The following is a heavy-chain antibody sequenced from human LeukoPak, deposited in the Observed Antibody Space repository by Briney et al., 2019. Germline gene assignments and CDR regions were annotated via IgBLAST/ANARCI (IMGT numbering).Heavy chain of an antibody. CDR1: GFTFSSYG. CDR3: AKGLEGYCSSTSCPYFDY. CDR2: ISYDGSNK. Sequence: PGRSLRLSCAASGFTFSSYGMPWVRQAPGKGLEWVAVISYDGSNKYYADSVKGRFTISRDNSKNTLYLQMNSLRAEDTAVYYCAKGLEGYCSSTSCPYFDYWGQGTLVTVSS. D-gene: IGHD2-2*01. J-gene: IGHJ4*02. V-gene: IGHV3-30*18.